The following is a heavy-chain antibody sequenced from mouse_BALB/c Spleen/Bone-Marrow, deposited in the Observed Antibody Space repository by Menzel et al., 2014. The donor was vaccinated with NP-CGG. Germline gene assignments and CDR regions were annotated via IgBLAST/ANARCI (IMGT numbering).Heavy chain of an antibody. D-gene: IGHD2-3*01. V-gene: IGHV7-3*02. J-gene: IGHJ2*01. CDR1: GFTFTDYY. CDR2: IRNKANGYTT. CDR3: ARYDVYYYFDY. Sequence: VQLQQSGGGLVQPGGSLRLSCAPSGFTFTDYYMSWVRQPPGKALEWLGFIRNKANGYTTEYSASVKGRFTISRDNSQSILYLQMNTLRAEDSATYYCARYDVYYYFDYWGQGTTLTVSS.